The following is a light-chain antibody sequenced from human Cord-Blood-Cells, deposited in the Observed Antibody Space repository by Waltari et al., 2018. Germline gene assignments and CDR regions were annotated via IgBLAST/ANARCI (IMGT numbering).Light chain of an antibody. J-gene: IGLJ3*02. CDR2: EVS. V-gene: IGLV2-14*01. CDR3: SSYTSSSTRV. Sequence: QSALTQPASVSGSPGQSITISCTGTSSDVGGYNYVSWYQQHPGKAPKLMIYEVSNRPSGVSKRFSGSKSGKTASLTISGLQAEDEADYYCSSYTSSSTRVFGGGTKLTVL. CDR1: SSDVGGYNY.